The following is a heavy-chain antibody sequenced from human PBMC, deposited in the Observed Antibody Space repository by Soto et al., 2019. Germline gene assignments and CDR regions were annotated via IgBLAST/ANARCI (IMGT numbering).Heavy chain of an antibody. CDR2: MRAYNGNT. Sequence: QVQLVQSGAEVKKPGASVKVSCKASGYTFTSYGISWVRQAPGQGLGWMGWMRAYNGNTNHAQKLQGSVTLTPDTSTTTAYMELRSLRSVDTAVYYCAGDLPTMEVWGQGTTVTVSS. V-gene: IGHV1-18*01. CDR1: GYTFTSYG. J-gene: IGHJ6*02. CDR3: AGDLPTMEV.